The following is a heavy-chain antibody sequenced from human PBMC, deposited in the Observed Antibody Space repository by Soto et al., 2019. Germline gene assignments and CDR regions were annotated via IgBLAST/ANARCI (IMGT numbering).Heavy chain of an antibody. CDR2: ISSSSSYV. D-gene: IGHD1-1*01. CDR3: ARDRHETTALAPYNWFES. J-gene: IGHJ5*01. Sequence: EVQLVESGGGLVKPGGSLRLPCAASGFTFSSYSMNWVRQAPGKGLEWVSSISSSSSYVYYADSVKGRFTISRDNAKNALYLQMNSLTAEDTAVYYCARDRHETTALAPYNWFESWGQGTLVTVSS. V-gene: IGHV3-21*01. CDR1: GFTFSSYS.